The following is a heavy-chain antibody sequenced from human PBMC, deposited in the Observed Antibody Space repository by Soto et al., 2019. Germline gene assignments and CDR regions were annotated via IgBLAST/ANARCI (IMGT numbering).Heavy chain of an antibody. CDR3: AKGPLGCGDGLDY. J-gene: IGHJ4*02. CDR2: ISASGGST. Sequence: EVQLLDSGGGLVQPGGSLRLSCAASGFTFSNYVLNWVRQAAGKGLDWVSAISASGGSTYYADSVKGRFTITRDNSKNELWLQMHSLRAEVKAVYYGAKGPLGCGDGLDYCGQGTLGTVSS. V-gene: IGHV3-23*01. D-gene: IGHD5-12*01. CDR1: GFTFSNYV.